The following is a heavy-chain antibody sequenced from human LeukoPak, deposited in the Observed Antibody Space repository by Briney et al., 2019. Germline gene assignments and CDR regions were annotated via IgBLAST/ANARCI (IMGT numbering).Heavy chain of an antibody. CDR1: GVTFSGYW. V-gene: IGHV3-74*01. D-gene: IGHD3-10*01. CDR3: ARDFFRSGTHSNDY. J-gene: IGHJ4*02. Sequence: PGGSLRLSCVASGVTFSGYWMHWVRQAPGKGLLWVSRIYSDGITTTYADSVKGRFTISRDNAKNTLDLQMNSLRAEDTAVYYCARDFFRSGTHSNDYWGRGTLVTVSS. CDR2: IYSDGITT.